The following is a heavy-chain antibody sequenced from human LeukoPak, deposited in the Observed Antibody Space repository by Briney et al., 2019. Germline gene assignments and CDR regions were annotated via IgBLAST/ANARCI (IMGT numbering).Heavy chain of an antibody. Sequence: GGSLRLSCAASGFTFSSYAMSWVRQAPGKGLEWVSAISGSGGSTYYADSVKGRFTISRHNSKNTLYLQMNSLRAEDTAVYYCARASSSTFYGMDVWGQGTTVTVSS. J-gene: IGHJ6*02. CDR1: GFTFSSYA. V-gene: IGHV3-23*01. D-gene: IGHD2-2*01. CDR2: ISGSGGST. CDR3: ARASSSTFYGMDV.